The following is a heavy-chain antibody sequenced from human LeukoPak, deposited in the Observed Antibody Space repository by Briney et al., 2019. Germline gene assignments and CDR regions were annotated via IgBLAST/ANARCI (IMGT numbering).Heavy chain of an antibody. Sequence: SETLSLTCAVYGGSFSGYYWSWIRQPPGKGLEWIGEINHSGSTNYNPSLKSRVTISVDTSKNQFSLKLSSVTAADTAVYYCATTHHYYGSGSYYKGHAFDIWGQGTMVTVSS. CDR2: INHSGST. J-gene: IGHJ3*02. D-gene: IGHD3-10*01. V-gene: IGHV4-34*01. CDR1: GGSFSGYY. CDR3: ATTHHYYGSGSYYKGHAFDI.